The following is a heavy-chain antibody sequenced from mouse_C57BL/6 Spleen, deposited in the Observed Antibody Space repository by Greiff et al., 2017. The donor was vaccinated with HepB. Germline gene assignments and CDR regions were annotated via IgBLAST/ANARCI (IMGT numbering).Heavy chain of an antibody. CDR3: ARRGLGPYYYAMDY. D-gene: IGHD4-1*01. J-gene: IGHJ4*01. V-gene: IGHV5-17*01. Sequence: EVQRVESGGGLVKPGGSLKLSCPASGFTFSDYGMHWVRQAPEKGLEWVAYISSGSSTIYYADTVKGRFTISRDNAKNTLFLQMTSLRSEDTAMYYCARRGLGPYYYAMDYWGQGTSVTVSS. CDR1: GFTFSDYG. CDR2: ISSGSSTI.